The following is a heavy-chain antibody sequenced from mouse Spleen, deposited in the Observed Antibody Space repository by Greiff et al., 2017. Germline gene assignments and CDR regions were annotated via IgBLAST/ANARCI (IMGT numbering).Heavy chain of an antibody. CDR1: GYAFSSYW. D-gene: IGHD2-3*01. V-gene: IGHV1-80*01. CDR3: ARSNDGYPYYYAMDY. J-gene: IGHJ4*01. CDR2: IYPGDGDT. Sequence: VQLQQSGAELVKPGASVKISCKASGYAFSSYWMNWVKQRPEKGLEWIGQIYPGDGDTNYNGKFKGKATLTADKSSSTAYMQLSSLTSEDSAVYFCARSNDGYPYYYAMDYWGQGTSVTVSS.